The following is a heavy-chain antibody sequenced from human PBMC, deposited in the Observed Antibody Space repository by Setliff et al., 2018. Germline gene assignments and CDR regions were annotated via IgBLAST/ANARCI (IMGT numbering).Heavy chain of an antibody. CDR2: FDPEDGET. D-gene: IGHD3-3*01. Sequence: ASVKVSCKVSGYTLTELSMHWVRQAPGKGLEWMGGFDPEDGETIYAQKFQGRVTMTEDTSTDTAYMELSSLRSEDTAVYYCARLYYNFWSGYFWEHAQFDPWGQGTLVTVSS. V-gene: IGHV1-24*01. CDR3: ARLYYNFWSGYFWEHAQFDP. J-gene: IGHJ5*02. CDR1: GYTLTELS.